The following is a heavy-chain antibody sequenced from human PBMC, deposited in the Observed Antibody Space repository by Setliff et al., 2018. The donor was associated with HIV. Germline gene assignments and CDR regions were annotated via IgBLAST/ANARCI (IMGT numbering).Heavy chain of an antibody. Sequence: PGGSLRLSCAASGFTFSNYWMSWVRQAPGKGLEWLSYMGSNNNIYYADSVKGRFTTSRDNAMNSLYLQMSSLRVEDTAVYYCARDGTRLLAAMDVWGKGTTVTVSS. J-gene: IGHJ6*03. CDR2: MGSNNNI. CDR3: ARDGTRLLAAMDV. V-gene: IGHV3-48*01. CDR1: GFTFSNYW.